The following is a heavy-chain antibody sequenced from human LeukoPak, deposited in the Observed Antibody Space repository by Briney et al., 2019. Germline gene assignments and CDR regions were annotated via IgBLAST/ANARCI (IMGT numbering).Heavy chain of an antibody. CDR1: GFTFSIST. CDR3: ARGGFAYYYDSSGYYYFDY. V-gene: IGHV3-48*02. J-gene: IGHJ4*02. Sequence: GGSLRLSCTASGFTFSISTLNWVRQAPGKGLEWLSYISSSSSSIYYADSVKGRFTISRDNAKNSLYLQMNSLTDEDTAVYYCARGGFAYYYDSSGYYYFDYWGQGTLVTVSS. D-gene: IGHD3-22*01. CDR2: ISSSSSSI.